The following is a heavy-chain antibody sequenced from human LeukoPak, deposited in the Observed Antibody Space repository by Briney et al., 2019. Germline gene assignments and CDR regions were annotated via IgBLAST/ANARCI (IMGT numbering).Heavy chain of an antibody. V-gene: IGHV3-23*01. J-gene: IGHJ4*02. CDR2: ISGSGGST. Sequence: GGSLRLSCAASGFTFSSYAMSWVRQAPGKGLEWVSAISGSGGSTYYADSAKGRFTISRDNSKNTLYLQMNSLRAEDTAVYYCAKDKWLRDYFDYWGQGTLVTVSP. D-gene: IGHD5-12*01. CDR1: GFTFSSYA. CDR3: AKDKWLRDYFDY.